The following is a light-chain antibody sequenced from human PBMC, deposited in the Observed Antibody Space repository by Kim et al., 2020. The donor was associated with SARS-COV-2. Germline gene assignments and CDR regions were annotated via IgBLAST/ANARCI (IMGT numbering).Light chain of an antibody. Sequence: SPAERSTLSCRATQSVSSSYLAWYQQKPGQAPRLLISGASSRATGIPDRFSGSESGTDFTLTISKLEPEDFAVYYCQQYGSPPFTFGPGTKVDIK. J-gene: IGKJ3*01. V-gene: IGKV3-20*01. CDR1: QSVSSSY. CDR2: GAS. CDR3: QQYGSPPFT.